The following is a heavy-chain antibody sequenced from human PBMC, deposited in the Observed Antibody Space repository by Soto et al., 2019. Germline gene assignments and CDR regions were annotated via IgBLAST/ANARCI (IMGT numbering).Heavy chain of an antibody. CDR3: ASYKRAGNYDILINGDY. CDR2: ISYDGSNK. V-gene: IGHV3-30-3*01. D-gene: IGHD3-9*01. Sequence: QVQLVESGGGVVQPGRSLRLSCAASGFTFSSYAMHWVRQAPGKGLEWVAVISYDGSNKYYADSVKGRFTISRDNSKNTLYLQMNSLRDEDTAVYYCASYKRAGNYDILINGDYWGQGTLVTVSS. CDR1: GFTFSSYA. J-gene: IGHJ4*02.